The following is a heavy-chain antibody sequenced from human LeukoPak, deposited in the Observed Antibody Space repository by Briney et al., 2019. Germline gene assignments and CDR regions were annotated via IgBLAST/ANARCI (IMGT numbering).Heavy chain of an antibody. D-gene: IGHD3-3*01. J-gene: IGHJ4*02. CDR3: AKDGAPSYYDFWSGYGY. CDR1: GFTFSSYA. Sequence: GGSLRLSCAASGFTFSSYAMSWVRQAPGKGLEWVSAISGSGGSTYYADSVKSRFTISRDNSKNTLYLQMNSLRAEDTAVYYCAKDGAPSYYDFWSGYGYWGQGTLVTVSS. CDR2: ISGSGGST. V-gene: IGHV3-23*01.